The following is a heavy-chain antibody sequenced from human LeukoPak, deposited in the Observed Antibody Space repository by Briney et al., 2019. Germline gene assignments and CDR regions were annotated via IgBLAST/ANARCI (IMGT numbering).Heavy chain of an antibody. J-gene: IGHJ4*02. Sequence: GGSLRLSCAASGFTVSSNYMSWVRQAPGKGLGWVSVIYSGGSTYYADSVKGRFTISRDSSKNTLYLQMNSLRAEDTAVYYCARERYSSGWYSDYWGQGTLVTVSS. D-gene: IGHD6-19*01. CDR1: GFTVSSNY. V-gene: IGHV3-66*02. CDR3: ARERYSSGWYSDY. CDR2: IYSGGST.